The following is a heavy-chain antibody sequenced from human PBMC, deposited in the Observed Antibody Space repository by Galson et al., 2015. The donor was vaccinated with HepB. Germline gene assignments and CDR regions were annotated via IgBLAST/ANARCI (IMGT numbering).Heavy chain of an antibody. Sequence: SVKVSCKASGYTFTSYDINWVRQATGQGLEWMGWMNPNSGYTGYAQKFQGRVTMTRNTSISTAYMELSSLRSEDTAVYYCARGWGYCSGGSCSFYFDYWGQGTLVTVSS. CDR2: MNPNSGYT. J-gene: IGHJ4*02. CDR1: GYTFTSYD. V-gene: IGHV1-8*01. D-gene: IGHD2-15*01. CDR3: ARGWGYCSGGSCSFYFDY.